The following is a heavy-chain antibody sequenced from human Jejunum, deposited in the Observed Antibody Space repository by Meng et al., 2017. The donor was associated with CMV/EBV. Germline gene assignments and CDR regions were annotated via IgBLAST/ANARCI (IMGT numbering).Heavy chain of an antibody. V-gene: IGHV3-11*05. Sequence: VKLVAAGGGLVEPGGSLRLSCKASGFSFSDYYMTWIRHTPGKGPEWLAYISGSSTVTNYADSVKGRFTISRDNVNNLLYLQMNSLRADDTAVYYCTRDPRACDYWGQGTLVTVSS. CDR1: GFSFSDYY. CDR2: ISGSSTVT. J-gene: IGHJ4*02. CDR3: TRDPRACDY.